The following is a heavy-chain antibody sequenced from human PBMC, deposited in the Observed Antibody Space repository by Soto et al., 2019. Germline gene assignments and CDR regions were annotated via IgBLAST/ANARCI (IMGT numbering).Heavy chain of an antibody. J-gene: IGHJ4*02. D-gene: IGHD1-26*01. CDR2: IRYDGSNK. Sequence: QVQLVESGAGAVQPGKSLRLSCAASGFSFSNYAMHWVRQAPGKGLEWVAVIRYDGSNKYYADSVKGRFTIAKDNSQTTVYLQMNSLRAEDSAVYYCTRDPYGGSRYYFDSWGQGTLVTVSS. V-gene: IGHV3-33*01. CDR1: GFSFSNYA. CDR3: TRDPYGGSRYYFDS.